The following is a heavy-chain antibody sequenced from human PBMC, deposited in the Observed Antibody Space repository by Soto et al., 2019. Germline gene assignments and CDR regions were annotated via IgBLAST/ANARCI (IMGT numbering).Heavy chain of an antibody. V-gene: IGHV3-53*01. CDR1: GFTVSSNY. CDR2: IYSGGST. J-gene: IGHJ3*02. D-gene: IGHD6-6*01. Sequence: GGSLRLSCAASGFTVSSNYMSWVRQAPGKGLEWVSVIYSGGSTYYADSVKGRFTISRDNSKNTLYLQMNSLRDEDTAVYNCARNLPEYSSTSFAIDIWGQGTRVTVSS. CDR3: ARNLPEYSSTSFAIDI.